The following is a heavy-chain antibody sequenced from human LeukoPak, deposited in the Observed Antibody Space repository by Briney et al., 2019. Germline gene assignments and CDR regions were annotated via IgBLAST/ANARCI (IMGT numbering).Heavy chain of an antibody. Sequence: PSETLSLTCTVSGYSISSGYYWGWIRQPPGKGLEWIGSIYHSGSTYNNPSLKSRVTISVDTSKNQFSLKLSSVTAADTAVYYCAGGSGSYYYFDYWGQGTLVTVSS. V-gene: IGHV4-38-2*02. J-gene: IGHJ4*02. CDR2: IYHSGST. CDR1: GYSISSGYY. CDR3: AGGSGSYYYFDY. D-gene: IGHD3-22*01.